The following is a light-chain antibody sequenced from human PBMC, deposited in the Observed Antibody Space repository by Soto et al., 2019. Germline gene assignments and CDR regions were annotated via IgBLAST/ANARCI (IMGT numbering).Light chain of an antibody. CDR2: EVT. V-gene: IGLV2-14*01. CDR1: NSDVGGYNY. CDR3: SSYKTYNTVV. J-gene: IGLJ2*01. Sequence: QSALTQPASVSGSPGQSITISCTGTNSDVGGYNYVSWYQQHPGQAPKLMIYEVTNRPSGVSDRFSGSRSGNTASLTISGVQANDEAHYFCSSYKTYNTVVFGGGTKVTVL.